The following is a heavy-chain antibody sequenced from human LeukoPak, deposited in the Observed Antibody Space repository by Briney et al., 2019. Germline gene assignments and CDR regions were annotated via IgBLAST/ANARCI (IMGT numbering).Heavy chain of an antibody. CDR2: VMSGRGST. CDR3: TRERRGSYYAFES. J-gene: IGHJ4*02. D-gene: IGHD3-16*01. CDR1: GFSVSDYS. Sequence: GGSLRLSCAASGFSVSDYSISWIRQSPGKGPEWISYVMSGRGSTNYADSVKGRFAISRDNARNSVALQLDGLRADDTAVYFCTRERRGSYYAFESWGQGTLVTVSS. V-gene: IGHV3-11*05.